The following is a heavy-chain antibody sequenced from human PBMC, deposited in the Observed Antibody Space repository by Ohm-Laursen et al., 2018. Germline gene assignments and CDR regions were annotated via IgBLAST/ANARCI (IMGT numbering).Heavy chain of an antibody. Sequence: SLRLSCSASGFSFSSHGMHWVRQAPGKGLEWVAVISHDGSDKYYADSVKGRFTISRDNSKNTLYLQMNSLRAEDTAVYYCAKDGQWLVYFDYWGQGTLVTVSS. J-gene: IGHJ4*02. V-gene: IGHV3-30*18. D-gene: IGHD6-19*01. CDR2: ISHDGSDK. CDR3: AKDGQWLVYFDY. CDR1: GFSFSSHG.